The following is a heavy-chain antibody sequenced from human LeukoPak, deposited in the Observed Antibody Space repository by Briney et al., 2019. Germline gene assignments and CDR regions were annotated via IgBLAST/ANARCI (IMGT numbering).Heavy chain of an antibody. J-gene: IGHJ4*02. CDR3: AREPCSSTSCYFDY. CDR2: IYTSGST. V-gene: IGHV4-4*07. Sequence: SETLSLTCTVSGGSISSYYWSWIRQPAGRGLEWIGRIYTSGSTNYNPSLKSRVTMSVDTSKNQFSLKLSSVTAADTAVYYCAREPCSSTSCYFDYWGQGTLVTVSS. CDR1: GGSISSYY. D-gene: IGHD2-2*01.